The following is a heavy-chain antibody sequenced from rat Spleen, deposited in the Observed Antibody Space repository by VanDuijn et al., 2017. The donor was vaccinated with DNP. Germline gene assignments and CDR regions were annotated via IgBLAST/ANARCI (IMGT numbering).Heavy chain of an antibody. J-gene: IGHJ4*01. Sequence: EVHLVESDGGLVQPGRSLKLSCAASGFTFSDYYMAWVRQAPTKGLEWVATISTSGGSAYYRDSVKGRFTVSRDNAKSTLYLQVDSLRSEDTATYYCARHRTTSPYYYFMDAWGQGASVTVSS. V-gene: IGHV5-25*01. CDR1: GFTFSDYY. D-gene: IGHD1-10*01. CDR3: ARHRTTSPYYYFMDA. CDR2: ISTSGGSA.